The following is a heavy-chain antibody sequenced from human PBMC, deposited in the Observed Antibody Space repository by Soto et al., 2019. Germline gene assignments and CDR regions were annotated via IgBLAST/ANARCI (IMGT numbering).Heavy chain of an antibody. D-gene: IGHD3-22*01. V-gene: IGHV4-34*01. CDR1: GGSFSGYY. J-gene: IGHJ6*02. Sequence: PSETLSLTCAVYGGSFSGYYWSWIRQPPGKGLEWIGEINHSGSTNYNPSLKSRVTISVDTSKNQFSLKLSSVTAADTAVYYCARHSRDYYDSSAYGMDVWGQGTTVTVSS. CDR3: ARHSRDYYDSSAYGMDV. CDR2: INHSGST.